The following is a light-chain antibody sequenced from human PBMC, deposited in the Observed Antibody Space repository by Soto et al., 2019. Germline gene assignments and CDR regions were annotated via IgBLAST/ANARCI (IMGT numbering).Light chain of an antibody. Sequence: QSVLTQPASVSGSAGQSITISCTGTSSDVGGYNYVSWYQQHPGKAPKLMIYDVSNRPSGVSNRFSGSKSGNTASLTISGLQAEDEADYYCSSYTSSSLTVFGTGTKVTVL. CDR1: SSDVGGYNY. CDR2: DVS. J-gene: IGLJ1*01. V-gene: IGLV2-14*01. CDR3: SSYTSSSLTV.